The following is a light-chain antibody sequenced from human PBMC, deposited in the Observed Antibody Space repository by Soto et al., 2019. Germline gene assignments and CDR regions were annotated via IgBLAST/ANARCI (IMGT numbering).Light chain of an antibody. CDR1: QSISTY. J-gene: IGKJ3*01. Sequence: DIQMTQSPSSLSASVGDRVTITCRASQSISTYLTWYQQKPGKAPELLIYGASTLQSGVPSRFSGSGSGTDFTLTISSLQPEDFATYYCQQSYSTPTFGPGTKVDIK. V-gene: IGKV1-39*01. CDR2: GAS. CDR3: QQSYSTPT.